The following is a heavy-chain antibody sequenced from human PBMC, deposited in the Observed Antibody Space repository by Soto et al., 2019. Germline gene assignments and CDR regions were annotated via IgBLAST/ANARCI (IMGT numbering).Heavy chain of an antibody. CDR1: GYTFTSYY. J-gene: IGHJ6*01. V-gene: IGHV1-46*01. Sequence: ASVKVSCKASGYTFTSYYIHWVRQAPGQGLEWMGIINPSGGSTSYAQKFQGRVTMTRDTSASTVYMELSSLRSEDTAVYYCARDFGMFRGVSINRYRKAVSGRRSTVIVSS. CDR2: INPSGGST. CDR3: ARDFGMFRGVSINRYRKAV. D-gene: IGHD3-10*01.